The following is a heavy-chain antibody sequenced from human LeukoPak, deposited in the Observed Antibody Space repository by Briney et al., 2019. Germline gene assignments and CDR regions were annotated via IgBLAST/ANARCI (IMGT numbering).Heavy chain of an antibody. J-gene: IGHJ4*02. D-gene: IGHD3-10*01. CDR1: GGSISSYY. Sequence: PSETLSLTCTVSGGSISSYYWSWIRQPPGKGLEWIGYIYYSGSTNYNPSLKSRVTISVDTSKNQFSLKLSSVTAADTAAYYCARGWFGELLARPFDYWGQGTLVTVSS. CDR3: ARGWFGELLARPFDY. V-gene: IGHV4-59*01. CDR2: IYYSGST.